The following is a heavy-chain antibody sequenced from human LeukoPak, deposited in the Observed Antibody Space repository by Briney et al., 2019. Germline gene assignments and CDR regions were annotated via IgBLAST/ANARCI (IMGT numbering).Heavy chain of an antibody. CDR3: ARDLNYRGSYVTPPLDY. J-gene: IGHJ4*02. Sequence: PGRSLRLSCAASGFTLSRYGMHWVRQAPGKGLGWVAVIWYDGSNKYYVDSVKGRFTISRDNSKDTLYLQMNSLRAEDTALYYCARDLNYRGSYVTPPLDYWGQGTLVTVSS. V-gene: IGHV3-33*01. D-gene: IGHD1-26*01. CDR2: IWYDGSNK. CDR1: GFTLSRYG.